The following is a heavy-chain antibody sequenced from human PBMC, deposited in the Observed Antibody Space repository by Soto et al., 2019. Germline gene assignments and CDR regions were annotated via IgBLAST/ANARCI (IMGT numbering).Heavy chain of an antibody. CDR1: GYTFNNYG. D-gene: IGHD3-10*01. CDR2: ISAYNGNA. CDR3: ARGTRRFGELFEAFDI. V-gene: IGHV1-18*01. Sequence: QVQLVQSGYEVKEPGASVTVSCKASGYTFNNYGITWVRQAPGQGLEWIGWISAYNGNANYAQKFQGRVTLTRDTSPSTAYLELRSLRSDDTAVYYCARGTRRFGELFEAFDIWGQGTMVPVSS. J-gene: IGHJ3*02.